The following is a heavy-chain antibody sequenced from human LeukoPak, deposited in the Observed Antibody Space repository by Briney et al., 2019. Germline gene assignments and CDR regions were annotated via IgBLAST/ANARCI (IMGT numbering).Heavy chain of an antibody. Sequence: PSETLSLTCTVSGGSISSYYWSWIRQPPGQGLEWIGYIYYSGSTNYNPSLKSRVTISVDTSKNQFSLKLSSVTAADTAVYYCARVTGIGYYYYYMDVWGKGTTVTVSS. CDR2: IYYSGST. CDR1: GGSISSYY. V-gene: IGHV4-59*08. J-gene: IGHJ6*03. CDR3: ARVTGIGYYYYYMDV. D-gene: IGHD1-20*01.